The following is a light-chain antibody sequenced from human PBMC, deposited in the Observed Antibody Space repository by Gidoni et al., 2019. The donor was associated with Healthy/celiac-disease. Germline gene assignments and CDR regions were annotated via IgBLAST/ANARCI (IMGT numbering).Light chain of an antibody. CDR3: LQDRQPPLT. Sequence: EIVMTQSPLSLPVTPGEPASISCSSSPSRLQSNGYNYLDWYRQTPGQSPQLLIYLGSSRASGVPDRFSGSGSGTDFTITISSVEAEDVGVYYCLQDRQPPLTFGGGTKVEIK. J-gene: IGKJ4*01. CDR2: LGS. CDR1: PSRLQSNGYNY. V-gene: IGKV2-28*01.